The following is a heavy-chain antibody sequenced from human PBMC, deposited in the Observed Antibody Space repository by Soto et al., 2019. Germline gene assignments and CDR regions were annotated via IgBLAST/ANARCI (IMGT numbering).Heavy chain of an antibody. Sequence: QVQLVESGGGVVQPGRSLRLSCAASGFTFSSYGMHWVRQAPGKGLEWVAVISYDGSNKYYADSVKGRFTISRDNSKNTLYLQMNSLRAEDTAVYYCAKEGGYHGSGSYSVGENYYGMDVWGQGTTVTVSS. CDR2: ISYDGSNK. CDR1: GFTFSSYG. D-gene: IGHD3-10*01. J-gene: IGHJ6*02. V-gene: IGHV3-30*18. CDR3: AKEGGYHGSGSYSVGENYYGMDV.